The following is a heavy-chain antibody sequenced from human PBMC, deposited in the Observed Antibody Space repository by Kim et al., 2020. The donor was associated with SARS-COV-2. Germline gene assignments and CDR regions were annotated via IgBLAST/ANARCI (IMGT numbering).Heavy chain of an antibody. D-gene: IGHD5-12*01. J-gene: IGHJ4*02. CDR1: GYTFTSYA. CDR3: AREEVATRMFDY. CDR2: INAGNGNT. Sequence: ASVKVSCKASGYTFTSYAMHWVRQAPGQRLEWMGWINAGNGNTKYSQKFQGRVTITRDTSASTAYMELSSLRSEDTAVYYCAREEVATRMFDYWGQGTLVTVSS. V-gene: IGHV1-3*01.